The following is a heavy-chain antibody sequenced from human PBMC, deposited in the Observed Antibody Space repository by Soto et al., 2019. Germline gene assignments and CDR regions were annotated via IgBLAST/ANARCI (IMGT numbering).Heavy chain of an antibody. CDR3: TRGDYDYVWGSYRPFDY. J-gene: IGHJ4*02. CDR1: DFSFSSYT. CDR2: ISGNSAYI. Sequence: EVHLVESGGGLVKPGGSLRLPCAASDFSFSSYTINWVRQAPGKGLEWVASISGNSAYIFYADSVKGRFTISRDNVESSLFLQMNSLRAEDTAVYYCTRGDYDYVWGSYRPFDYWGQGTLVTVSS. V-gene: IGHV3-21*01. D-gene: IGHD3-16*02.